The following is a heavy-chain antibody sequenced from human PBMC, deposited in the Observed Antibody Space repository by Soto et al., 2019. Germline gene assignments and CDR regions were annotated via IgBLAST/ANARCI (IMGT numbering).Heavy chain of an antibody. CDR3: AKDLEGYFSSTSCYTFFGLDG. Sequence: GGSLRLSCAASGFTFSSYVMHWVRQAPGKGLEWVAVISYDGSNKYYADSVKGRFTISRDNSKHTLFLQMNSLRPEDTAVYYCAKDLEGYFSSTSCYTFFGLDGWGQGTTVTVSS. V-gene: IGHV3-30*18. CDR1: GFTFSSYV. CDR2: ISYDGSNK. D-gene: IGHD2-2*02. J-gene: IGHJ6*02.